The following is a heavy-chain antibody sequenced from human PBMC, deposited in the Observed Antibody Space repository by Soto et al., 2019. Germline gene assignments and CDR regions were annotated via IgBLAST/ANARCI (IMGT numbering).Heavy chain of an antibody. CDR1: GYSFINSD. J-gene: IGHJ4*02. CDR2: VNPKSGRT. V-gene: IGHV1-8*01. Sequence: QVQLIQSGAEVKRPGASVKVSCKASGYSFINSDINWVRRASGQGLEWMGLVNPKSGRTVSAQKFQGRVSMTRNVSISTAFLKLSSLTSEDTAVYYCARTPTDFWGQGTQVTVSS. CDR3: ARTPTDF.